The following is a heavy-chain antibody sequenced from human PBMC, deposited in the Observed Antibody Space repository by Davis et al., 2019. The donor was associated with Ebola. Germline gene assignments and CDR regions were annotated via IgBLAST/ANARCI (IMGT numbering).Heavy chain of an antibody. D-gene: IGHD3-3*01. J-gene: IGHJ6*02. CDR1: GVSIGSSY. CDR3: ARARMSIFGAPYGMDV. Sequence: PSETLSLTCTVSGVSIGSSYWSWIRQPPGKGLEWIGYIYHSGNTNYNPSLKSRVTISVDTSKNQFSLGVRSVTAADTAVYYCARARMSIFGAPYGMDVWGQGTTVTVSS. CDR2: IYHSGNT. V-gene: IGHV4-59*01.